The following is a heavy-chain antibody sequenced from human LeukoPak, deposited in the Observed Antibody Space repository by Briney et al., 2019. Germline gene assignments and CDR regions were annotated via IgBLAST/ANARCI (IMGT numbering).Heavy chain of an antibody. CDR1: GYTFTSNY. Sequence: ASVKVSCKASGYTFTSNYIHWVRQAPGQGLERMGMIYPRDGSTSYAQKFQGRVTVTRDTSTSTVHMELSGLRSEDTAVYYCARDQEGFDYWGQGTLVSVSS. CDR3: ARDQEGFDY. V-gene: IGHV1-46*01. J-gene: IGHJ4*02. CDR2: IYPRDGST.